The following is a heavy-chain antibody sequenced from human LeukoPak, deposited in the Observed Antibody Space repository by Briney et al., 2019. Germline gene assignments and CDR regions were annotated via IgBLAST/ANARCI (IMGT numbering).Heavy chain of an antibody. V-gene: IGHV1-69*01. J-gene: IGHJ3*02. D-gene: IGHD3-9*01. Sequence: ASVKVSCKASGGTFSSYAISWVRQAPGQGLEWMGGIIPIFGTANYAQKFQGRVTITADESTSTAYMELSSLRSEDTAVYYCARDTRARYSDWLLSGGDAFDIWGQGTMVTVSS. CDR3: ARDTRARYSDWLLSGGDAFDI. CDR2: IIPIFGTA. CDR1: GGTFSSYA.